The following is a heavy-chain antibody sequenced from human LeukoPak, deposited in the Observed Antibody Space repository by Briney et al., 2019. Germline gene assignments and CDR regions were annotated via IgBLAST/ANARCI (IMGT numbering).Heavy chain of an antibody. V-gene: IGHV4-39*07. J-gene: IGHJ4*02. CDR3: ARDSGLWFGELLYLFDY. D-gene: IGHD3-10*01. CDR1: GGSISSSSYY. CDR2: IYYSGST. Sequence: SETLSLTCTVSGGSISSSSYYWGWIRQPPGKGLEWIGSIYYSGSTYYNPSLKSRVTISVDTSKNQFSLKLSSVTAADTAVYYCARDSGLWFGELLYLFDYWGQGTLVTVSS.